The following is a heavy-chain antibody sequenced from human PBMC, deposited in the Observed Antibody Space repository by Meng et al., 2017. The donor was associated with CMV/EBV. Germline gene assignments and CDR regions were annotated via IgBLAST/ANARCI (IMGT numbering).Heavy chain of an antibody. J-gene: IGHJ6*02. CDR2: FDPEDGET. V-gene: IGHV1-24*01. D-gene: IGHD2-2*01. CDR1: GYTLTELS. Sequence: ASVKVSCKVSGYTLTELSMHWVRQAPGKGLEWMGGFDPEDGETIYAQKFQGRVTMTEDTSTDTAYMELSSLRSEDTAVYYCATVRPAYYYYGMDVWGQRTTVTVSS. CDR3: ATVRPAYYYYGMDV.